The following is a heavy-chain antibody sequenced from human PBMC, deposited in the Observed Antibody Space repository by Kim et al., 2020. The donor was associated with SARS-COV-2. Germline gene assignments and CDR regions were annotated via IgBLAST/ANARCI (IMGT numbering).Heavy chain of an antibody. J-gene: IGHJ5*02. CDR2: IKSKTDGGTT. D-gene: IGHD6-13*01. V-gene: IGHV3-15*01. Sequence: GGSLRLSCAASGFTFSNAWMSWVRQAPGKGLEWVGRIKSKTDGGTTDYAAPVKGRFTISRDDSKNTLYLQMNSLKTEDTAVYYCTTDPAPTYSSTLYNWFDPWGQGTLVTVSS. CDR3: TTDPAPTYSSTLYNWFDP. CDR1: GFTFSNAW.